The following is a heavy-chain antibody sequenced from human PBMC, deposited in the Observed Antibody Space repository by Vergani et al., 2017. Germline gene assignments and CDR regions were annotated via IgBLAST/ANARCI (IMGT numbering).Heavy chain of an antibody. J-gene: IGHJ4*02. CDR1: GGSISSGGYY. D-gene: IGHD2/OR15-2a*01. Sequence: QVQLQESGPGLVKPSQTLSLTCTVSGGSISSGGYYWSWIRQHAGKGLEWIGYIYYSGSTYYNPSLKSRVTISVDTSKNQFSLQLSSVTAADTAVYYCARVFDGDYFPFDYWGQGTLVTVSS. CDR2: IYYSGST. CDR3: ARVFDGDYFPFDY. V-gene: IGHV4-31*03.